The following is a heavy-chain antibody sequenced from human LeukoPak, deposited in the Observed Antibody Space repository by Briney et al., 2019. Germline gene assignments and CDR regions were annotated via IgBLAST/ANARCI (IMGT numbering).Heavy chain of an antibody. CDR1: GFTFSSYA. Sequence: PGGSLRLSCAASGFTFSSYAMHWVRQAPGKGLEWEAVISYDGSNKYYADSVKGRFTISRDNSKNTLYLQMNSLRAEDTAVYYCAGPRDSSGYLYFQHWGQGTLVTVSS. CDR2: ISYDGSNK. D-gene: IGHD3-22*01. CDR3: AGPRDSSGYLYFQH. J-gene: IGHJ1*01. V-gene: IGHV3-30*04.